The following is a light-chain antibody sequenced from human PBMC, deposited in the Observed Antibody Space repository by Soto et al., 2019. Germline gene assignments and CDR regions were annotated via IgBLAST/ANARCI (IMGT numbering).Light chain of an antibody. CDR3: QEYNSFSLT. V-gene: IGKV1-5*01. Sequence: DFQMTQFPSTLSASVGDRVTITCRASQNIRSRLAWFQQKPGKAPKLLIYDASSLESGVPSRFSGSRSGTEFTLTISSLHPDDFATYYCQEYNSFSLTFGQGTKVDIK. CDR1: QNIRSR. CDR2: DAS. J-gene: IGKJ1*01.